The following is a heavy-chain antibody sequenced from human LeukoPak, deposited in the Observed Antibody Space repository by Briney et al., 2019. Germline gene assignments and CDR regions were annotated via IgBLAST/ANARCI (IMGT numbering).Heavy chain of an antibody. V-gene: IGHV3-48*01. CDR1: GFTFSSYS. CDR2: TSSSGSTI. J-gene: IGHJ4*02. Sequence: YPGGSLRLSCAASGFTFSSYSMNWVRQAPGKGLEWVSSTSSSGSTIYYADSVRGRFTISRDNAKNSLYLQMNSLRAEDTAVYYCARRKEIDYWGQGTLVTVSS. CDR3: ARRKEIDY.